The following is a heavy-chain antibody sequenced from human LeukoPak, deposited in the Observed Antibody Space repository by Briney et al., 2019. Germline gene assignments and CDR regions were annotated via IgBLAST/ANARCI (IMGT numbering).Heavy chain of an antibody. J-gene: IGHJ6*02. V-gene: IGHV4-34*01. CDR1: GGSISSYY. D-gene: IGHD6-13*01. CDR3: ARGLASSSWYSLTYYYYYYGMDA. CDR2: INHSGST. Sequence: SETLSLTCTVSGGSISSYYWSWIRQPPGKGLEWIGEINHSGSTNYNPSLKSRVTISVDTSKNQFSLKLSSVTAADTAVYYCARGLASSSWYSLTYYYYYYGMDAWGQGTTVTVSS.